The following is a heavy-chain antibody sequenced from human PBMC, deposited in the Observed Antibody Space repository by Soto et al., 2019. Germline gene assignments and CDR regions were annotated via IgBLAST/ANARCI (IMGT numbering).Heavy chain of an antibody. CDR1: GFTFSSYW. V-gene: IGHV3-74*01. D-gene: IGHD5-12*01. CDR2: TNSDGSDT. Sequence: PGGSLRLSCAASGFTFSSYWMYWVRQAPGKGLVWVSRTNSDGSDTSYADSVKGRFTISRDNAKNTLYLQMNSLRIEDTAVYYCTKDRATHRNYWGQGTLVTVSS. CDR3: TKDRATHRNY. J-gene: IGHJ4*02.